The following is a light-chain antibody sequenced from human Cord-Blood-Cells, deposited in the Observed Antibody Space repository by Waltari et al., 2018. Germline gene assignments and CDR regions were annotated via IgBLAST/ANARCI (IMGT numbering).Light chain of an antibody. Sequence: QSALTQPASGSGSPGQAITNSCPGTSSDVGGYNYVSWYQQHPVKAPKLMIYDVSNRPSGVSNRFSGSKSGNTASLTISGLQAEDEADYYCSSYTSSSTLVFGGGTKLTVL. CDR1: SSDVGGYNY. CDR2: DVS. CDR3: SSYTSSSTLV. J-gene: IGLJ2*01. V-gene: IGLV2-14*01.